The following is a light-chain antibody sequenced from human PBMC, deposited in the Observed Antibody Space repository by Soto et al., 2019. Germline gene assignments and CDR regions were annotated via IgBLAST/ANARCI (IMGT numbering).Light chain of an antibody. Sequence: EIVFTQSPGTLSLSPPERPTLSSGASHTVSSSYLAWYQQKPGQAPRLLIYGASSGATGIPDRFSGSGSGTDFTLTISRLEPEDFAVYYCQQYGSSLRGTFGQGTKVDI. V-gene: IGKV3-20*01. CDR3: QQYGSSLRGT. CDR1: HTVSSSY. J-gene: IGKJ1*01. CDR2: GAS.